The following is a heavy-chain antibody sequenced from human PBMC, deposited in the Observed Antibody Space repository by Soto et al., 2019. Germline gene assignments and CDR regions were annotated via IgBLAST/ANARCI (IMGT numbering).Heavy chain of an antibody. CDR2: IYYSGST. CDR1: GGSISSGGYY. D-gene: IGHD1-26*01. V-gene: IGHV4-31*03. J-gene: IGHJ4*02. Sequence: QVQLQESGPGLVKPSQTLSITCTVSGGSISSGGYYWSWIRQHPRKGLEWIGYIYYSGSTYYNPSRKSRVTISLDTSKNQFSLKLRSVTAADTAVYSCARVWRDNYFDYWGQCSQVTVS. CDR3: ARVWRDNYFDY.